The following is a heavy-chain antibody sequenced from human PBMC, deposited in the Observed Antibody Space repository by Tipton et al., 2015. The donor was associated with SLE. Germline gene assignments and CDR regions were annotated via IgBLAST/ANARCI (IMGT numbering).Heavy chain of an antibody. CDR1: DDSITTDY. CDR2: VSYSGVT. CDR3: ASSPRVTLFRVVTYFDL. J-gene: IGHJ4*02. Sequence: TLSLTCTVSDDSITTDYWTWIRQPPGKGLEYIGYVSYSGVTNSNPSLQGRVTMSIDASKKQVSLRLSSVTAADTAVYYCASSPRVTLFRVVTYFDLWGQGILVTVSS. D-gene: IGHD3-3*01. V-gene: IGHV4-59*13.